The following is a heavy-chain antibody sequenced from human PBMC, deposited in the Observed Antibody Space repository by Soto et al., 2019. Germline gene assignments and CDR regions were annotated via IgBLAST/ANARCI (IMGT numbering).Heavy chain of an antibody. V-gene: IGHV3-30*18. D-gene: IGHD3-3*01. J-gene: IGHJ6*02. CDR2: ISDDGSNK. CDR1: GFTFSNYG. CDR3: TKRRNVLRFLEWSSGMEV. Sequence: LRLSCAASGFTFSNYGMHWVRQAPGKGLEWVAFISDDGSNKYYADSMKGRFTMSRDNSKSTLYLQMNSLRVEGTAVYYCTKRRNVLRFLEWSSGMEVWGQGTKVTVYS.